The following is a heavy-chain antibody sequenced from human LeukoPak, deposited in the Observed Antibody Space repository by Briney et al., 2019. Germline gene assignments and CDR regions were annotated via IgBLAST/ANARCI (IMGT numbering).Heavy chain of an antibody. CDR3: AKEGGLGGYYYYYYMDV. Sequence: KTGGSLRLSCAASGFTFSSYAMHWVRQAPGKGLEWVAVISYDGSNKYYADSVKGRFTISRDNSKNTLYLQMNSLRAEDTAVYYCAKEGGLGGYYYYYYMDVWGKGTTVTISS. J-gene: IGHJ6*03. CDR1: GFTFSSYA. V-gene: IGHV3-30*04. CDR2: ISYDGSNK. D-gene: IGHD1-26*01.